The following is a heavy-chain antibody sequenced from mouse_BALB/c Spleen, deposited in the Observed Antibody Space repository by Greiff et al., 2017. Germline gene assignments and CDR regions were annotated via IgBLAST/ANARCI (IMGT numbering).Heavy chain of an antibody. D-gene: IGHD2-1*01. V-gene: IGHV1S56*01. Sequence: VQLQESGPELVKPGASVKMSCKASGYTFTSYYIHWVKQRPGQGLEWIGWIYPGDGSTKYNEKFKGKTTLTADKSSSTAYMLLSSLTSEDSAIYFCARDYGNYVWYFDYWGQGTTLTVSS. CDR1: GYTFTSYY. CDR2: IYPGDGST. CDR3: ARDYGNYVWYFDY. J-gene: IGHJ2*01.